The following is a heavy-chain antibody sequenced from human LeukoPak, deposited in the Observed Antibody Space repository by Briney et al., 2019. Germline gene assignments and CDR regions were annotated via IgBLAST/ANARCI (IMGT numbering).Heavy chain of an antibody. CDR2: INPNSGGT. Sequence: ASVKVSCKASGYTFTGYYMHWVRQAPGQGLEWMGWINPNSGGTNYAQKFQGRVTMTRDMSTSTVYMELSSLRSEDTAVYYCARETPGNDYGDYYFDYWGQGTLVTVSS. J-gene: IGHJ4*02. V-gene: IGHV1-2*02. CDR1: GYTFTGYY. D-gene: IGHD4-17*01. CDR3: ARETPGNDYGDYYFDY.